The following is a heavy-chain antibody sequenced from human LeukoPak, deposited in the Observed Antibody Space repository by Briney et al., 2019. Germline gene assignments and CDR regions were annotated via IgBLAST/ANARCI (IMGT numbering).Heavy chain of an antibody. CDR2: ISWNSGSI. J-gene: IGHJ4*02. CDR1: GFTFDDYA. D-gene: IGHD6-13*01. Sequence: GGSLRLSCAASGFTFDDYAMHWVRQAPGKGLEWVSGISWNSGSIGYADSVEGRFTISRDNAKNSLYLQMNSLRAEDTALYYCAKWLQLVGFDYWGQGTLVTVSS. CDR3: AKWLQLVGFDY. V-gene: IGHV3-9*01.